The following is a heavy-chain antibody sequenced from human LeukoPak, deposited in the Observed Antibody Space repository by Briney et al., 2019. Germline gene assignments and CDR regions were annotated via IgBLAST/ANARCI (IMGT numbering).Heavy chain of an antibody. J-gene: IGHJ4*02. CDR1: GGSIRSYY. CDR2: IYYSGST. CDR3: AREYCTGNSCYFDY. D-gene: IGHD2-8*02. V-gene: IGHV4-59*01. Sequence: SETLSLTCTVSGGSIRSYYWTWIRQPPGKGLEWIGYIYYSGSTNVNPSLKSRLPISVDTSKNQFSLQLRSVTAADPAVYYCAREYCTGNSCYFDYWGQGTPVTVSS.